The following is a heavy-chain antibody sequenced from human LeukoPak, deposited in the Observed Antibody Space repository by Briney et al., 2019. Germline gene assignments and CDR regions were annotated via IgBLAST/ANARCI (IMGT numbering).Heavy chain of an antibody. D-gene: IGHD3-9*01. Sequence: SETLSLTCTVSGGSISSYYWSWIRQPPGKGLEWIWYIYYSGSTNYNPSLKSRVTISVDTSKNQFSLKLSSVTAADTAVYYCARDRRRVLRYFDWPGGMDVWGKGPTVTVSS. CDR1: GGSISSYY. V-gene: IGHV4-59*01. CDR3: ARDRRRVLRYFDWPGGMDV. CDR2: IYYSGST. J-gene: IGHJ6*04.